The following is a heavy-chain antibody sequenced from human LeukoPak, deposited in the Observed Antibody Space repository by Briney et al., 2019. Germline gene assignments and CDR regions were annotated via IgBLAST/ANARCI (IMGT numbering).Heavy chain of an antibody. CDR2: IYSSGST. CDR1: GGSMSSYY. Sequence: SETLSLTCTVSGGSMSSYYWSWIRQPPGKALEWIGYIYSSGSTNYNPSLKSRVTISVDTSKNQFSLKLSSVTAADTAVYYCARGPGGYYYYGMDVWGQGTTVTVSS. V-gene: IGHV4-59*01. D-gene: IGHD3-10*01. J-gene: IGHJ6*02. CDR3: ARGPGGYYYYGMDV.